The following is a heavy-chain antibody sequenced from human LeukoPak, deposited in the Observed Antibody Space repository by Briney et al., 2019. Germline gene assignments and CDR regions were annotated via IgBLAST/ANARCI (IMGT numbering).Heavy chain of an antibody. CDR3: ARYLSIAAAGGDY. CDR1: GVSLSTSGIS. J-gene: IGHJ4*02. D-gene: IGHD6-13*01. Sequence: SGPTLVNPTQTLTLTCTFSGVSLSTSGISVGRIRQPPGKGLEWIGTIYHTGSTYYNPSLKSRVTISVDTSKNQFSLQLTSVTAADTAVYYCARYLSIAAAGGDYWGQGTLVTVSS. V-gene: IGHV4-39*01. CDR2: IYHTGST.